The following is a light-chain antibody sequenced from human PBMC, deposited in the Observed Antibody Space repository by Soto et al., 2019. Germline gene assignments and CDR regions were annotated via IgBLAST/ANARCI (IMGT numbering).Light chain of an antibody. J-gene: IGLJ2*01. V-gene: IGLV2-14*01. CDR3: SSYTSKSSLI. CDR1: SSDVGGYNY. Sequence: QSVLTQPASVSGSPGQSITISCTGTSSDVGGYNYVSWYQHHPGKAPKLMIYEVNHRPSGISFRFSGSKSGNTASLTISGLQAEDEADYYCSSYTSKSSLIFGGGTKVTVL. CDR2: EVN.